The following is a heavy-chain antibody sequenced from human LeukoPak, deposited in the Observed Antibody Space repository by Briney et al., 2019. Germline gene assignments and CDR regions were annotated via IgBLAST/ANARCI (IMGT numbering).Heavy chain of an antibody. J-gene: IGHJ5*02. Sequence: ASVKVSCKASGYTFTVYYMHWVRQAPGQGLEWMGWINPNSGGTNYAQKFQGRVTMTRDTSISTAYMELSRLRSDDTAVYYCARENDFWSGYHQSWFDPWGQGTLVTVSS. CDR1: GYTFTVYY. CDR3: ARENDFWSGYHQSWFDP. D-gene: IGHD3-3*01. V-gene: IGHV1-2*02. CDR2: INPNSGGT.